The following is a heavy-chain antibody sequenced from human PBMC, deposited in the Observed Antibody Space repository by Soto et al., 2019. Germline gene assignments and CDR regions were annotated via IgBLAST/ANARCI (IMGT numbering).Heavy chain of an antibody. D-gene: IGHD2-2*01. Sequence: GGSLRLSCAASGFTFSSYGMHWVRQAPGKGLEWVAVIWYDGSNKYYADSVKGRFTISRDNSKNTLYLQMNSLRAEDTAVYYCARGHCSSTSCYFDVWGQGTTVTVSS. CDR3: ARGHCSSTSCYFDV. V-gene: IGHV3-33*01. J-gene: IGHJ6*02. CDR2: IWYDGSNK. CDR1: GFTFSSYG.